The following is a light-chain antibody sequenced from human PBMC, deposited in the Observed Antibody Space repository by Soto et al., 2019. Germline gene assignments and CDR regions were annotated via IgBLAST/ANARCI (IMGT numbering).Light chain of an antibody. Sequence: DIPMTQSPSSLSASVGDRVTISCRPSHDIGNSLAWFQQKPGKVPKLLIKAASTLHSGVPSRFSGSGSGTDFTLTIRSLQPEDVATYYCQKYDDVPLTFGPGTKV. CDR1: HDIGNS. J-gene: IGKJ3*01. CDR3: QKYDDVPLT. CDR2: AAS. V-gene: IGKV1-27*01.